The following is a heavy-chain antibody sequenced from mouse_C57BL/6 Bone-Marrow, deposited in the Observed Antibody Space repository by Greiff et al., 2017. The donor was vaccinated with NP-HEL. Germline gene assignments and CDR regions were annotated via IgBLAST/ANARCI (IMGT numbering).Heavy chain of an antibody. Sequence: EVMLVESGGGLVQPGGSMKLSCAASGFTFSDAWMDWVRQSPEKGLEWVAEIRNKANNHATYYAESVKGRFTISRDDSKSSVYLQMNSLRAEDTCIYYCTRSYYYGSSLYWYFDVWGTGTTVTVSS. CDR1: GFTFSDAW. V-gene: IGHV6-6*01. CDR2: IRNKANNHAT. J-gene: IGHJ1*03. D-gene: IGHD1-1*01. CDR3: TRSYYYGSSLYWYFDV.